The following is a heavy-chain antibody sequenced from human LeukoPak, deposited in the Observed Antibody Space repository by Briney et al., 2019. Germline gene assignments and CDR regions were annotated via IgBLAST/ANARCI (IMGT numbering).Heavy chain of an antibody. Sequence: SSETLSLTCTVSGGSISSYYWSWIRQPAGKGLEWIGRIYTSGSTNYNPSLKSRVTMSVDTSKNQFSLKLSSVTAADTAVYYCARDSRYCYDSSGRTRPFDPWGQGTLVTVSS. CDR1: GGSISSYY. J-gene: IGHJ5*02. CDR2: IYTSGST. V-gene: IGHV4-4*07. D-gene: IGHD3-22*01. CDR3: ARDSRYCYDSSGRTRPFDP.